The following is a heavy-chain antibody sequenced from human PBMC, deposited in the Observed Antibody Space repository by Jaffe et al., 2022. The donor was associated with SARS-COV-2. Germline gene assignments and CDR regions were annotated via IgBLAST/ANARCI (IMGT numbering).Heavy chain of an antibody. CDR3: ARPYCSSNICYSWGMDV. CDR2: ISGYNGNT. J-gene: IGHJ6*02. D-gene: IGHD2-2*02. CDR1: GYTFTTYG. Sequence: QIQLVQSGAEVKKPGASVKVSCKSSGYTFTTYGITWVRQAPGQGLEWMGWISGYNGNTKYAQKFQDRVTMTTDTSTSTAYMDLRSLRSDDTAVYYCARPYCSSNICYSWGMDVWGQGTTVTVSS. V-gene: IGHV1-18*01.